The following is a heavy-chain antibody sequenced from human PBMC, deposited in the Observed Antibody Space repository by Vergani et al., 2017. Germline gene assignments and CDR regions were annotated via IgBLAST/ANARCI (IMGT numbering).Heavy chain of an antibody. Sequence: QVQLQQWGAGLLKPSETLSLTCAVYGGSFSGYYWSWIRQPPGKGLEWIGKVSYSGSTYYNPSLKSRVTISVDRSKNQFSLRLNSVTAADTGLYYCARDRYPSPMTTVTTPLDYWGQGTLVTVSS. CDR2: VSYSGST. J-gene: IGHJ4*02. CDR3: ARDRYPSPMTTVTTPLDY. D-gene: IGHD4-17*01. V-gene: IGHV4-34*01. CDR1: GGSFSGYY.